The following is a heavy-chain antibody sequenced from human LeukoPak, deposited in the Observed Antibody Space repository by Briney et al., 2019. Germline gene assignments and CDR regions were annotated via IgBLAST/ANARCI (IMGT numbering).Heavy chain of an antibody. CDR2: IIPIFGTA. CDR1: GGTFSSYA. J-gene: IGHJ4*02. V-gene: IGHV1-69*05. CDR3: ASNYYDSSGYFDY. Sequence: SVKVSCKASGGTFSSYAISWVRQAPGQGLEWMGGIIPIFGTANYAQKFQGRVTITTDKSTSTAYMELSSLRSEDTAVYYCASNYYDSSGYFDYWGQGTLVTVSS. D-gene: IGHD3-22*01.